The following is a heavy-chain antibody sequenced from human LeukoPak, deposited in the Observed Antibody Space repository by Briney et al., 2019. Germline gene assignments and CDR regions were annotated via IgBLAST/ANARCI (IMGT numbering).Heavy chain of an antibody. J-gene: IGHJ4*02. Sequence: GGSLRLSCEASGPTFSSYSMSWVRQAPGRGLEWVSGITASGDTTYYADSVTGRFTTSRDNSKNTLYLQMNSLRVEDTAVYYCAKMSGYFDYWGQGTLVTVSS. CDR3: AKMSGYFDY. CDR1: GPTFSSYS. CDR2: ITASGDTT. V-gene: IGHV3-23*01. D-gene: IGHD5/OR15-5a*01.